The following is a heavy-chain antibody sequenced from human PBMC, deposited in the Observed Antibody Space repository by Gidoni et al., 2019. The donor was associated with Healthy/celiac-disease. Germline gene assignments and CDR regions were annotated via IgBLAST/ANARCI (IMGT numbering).Heavy chain of an antibody. CDR3: ARDVDYDFWSGPRGWGY. V-gene: IGHV4-31*03. J-gene: IGHJ4*02. CDR2: IYYSGST. D-gene: IGHD3-3*01. Sequence: QVQLQESGPGLVKPSQTLSLTCTVSAGSISSGGYYWSWIRQHPGKGLELIGYIYYSGSTYYNPSLKSRVTISVDTSKNQFSLKLSSVTAADTAVYYCARDVDYDFWSGPRGWGYWGQGTLVTVSS. CDR1: AGSISSGGYY.